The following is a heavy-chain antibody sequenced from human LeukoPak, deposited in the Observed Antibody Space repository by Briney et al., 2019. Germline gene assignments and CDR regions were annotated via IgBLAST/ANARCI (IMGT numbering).Heavy chain of an antibody. CDR3: ARRASGYSFFDY. CDR2: IYTSGST. CDR1: GGSISSSSYY. Sequence: SETLSLTCTVSGGSISSSSYYWSWIRQPAGKGLEWIGRIYTSGSTNYNPSLKSRVTISVDTSKNQFSLKLSSVTAADTAVYYCARRASGYSFFDYWGQGTLVTLSS. D-gene: IGHD3-22*01. J-gene: IGHJ4*02. V-gene: IGHV4-61*02.